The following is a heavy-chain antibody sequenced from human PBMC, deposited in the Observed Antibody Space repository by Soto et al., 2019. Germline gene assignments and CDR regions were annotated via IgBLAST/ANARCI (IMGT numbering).Heavy chain of an antibody. CDR1: GYSFNTYW. CDR2: IYPGDFDT. J-gene: IGHJ4*02. CDR3: AGLLGYSYGHQERFDY. Sequence: GESLKISCMGSGYSFNTYWIAWGRQVSGKGLEWGGIIYPGDFDTRYSPSFQGQVTMSVGRSINTAYLPWSSLETSDTAMYFCAGLLGYSYGHQERFDYWGQGTPVTVSS. D-gene: IGHD5-18*01. V-gene: IGHV5-51*01.